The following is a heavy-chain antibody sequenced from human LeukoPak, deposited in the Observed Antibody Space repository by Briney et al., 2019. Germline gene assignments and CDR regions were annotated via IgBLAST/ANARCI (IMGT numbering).Heavy chain of an antibody. D-gene: IGHD1-7*01. Sequence: SETLSLTCTVSGGSISSSSYYWGWIRQPPGKGLEWIGSIYYSGSTYNNPSLQSRVTISVDTSKNQVSLKLSSVTAADTAVYYCARGYNWNYVVAFDIWGQGTMVTVSS. V-gene: IGHV4-39*07. CDR3: ARGYNWNYVVAFDI. J-gene: IGHJ3*02. CDR1: GGSISSSSYY. CDR2: IYYSGST.